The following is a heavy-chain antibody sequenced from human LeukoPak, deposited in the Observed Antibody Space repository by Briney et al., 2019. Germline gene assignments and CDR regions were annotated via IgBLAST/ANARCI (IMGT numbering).Heavy chain of an antibody. CDR3: ARDPGAQIYAGTLANDY. V-gene: IGHV1-2*02. CDR1: GYTFTGYY. Sequence: ASVKVSCKASGYTFTGYYMHWMRQAPGQRFEWMGWINPNSGVTNYAEKFQGRVTMTRDTSISTAYMELRKLRSDDTAVYYCARDPGAQIYAGTLANDYWGQGTLVTVSS. D-gene: IGHD3-16*01. CDR2: INPNSGVT. J-gene: IGHJ4*02.